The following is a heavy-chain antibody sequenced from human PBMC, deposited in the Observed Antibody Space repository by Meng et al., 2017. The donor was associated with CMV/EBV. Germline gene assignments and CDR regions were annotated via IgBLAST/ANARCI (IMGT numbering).Heavy chain of an antibody. CDR1: GGSISSYY. CDR2: IYTRGST. Sequence: VQLQESVPCWVSAQETWFLTCISSGGSISSYYGSWIRQPAGKGLEWIGRIYTRGSTNYTLSLKRRVTMSVDTSMNQFSLKLSSVTAADTAVYSCARHGDTAMVVGIDYWGQGTLVTVSS. CDR3: ARHGDTAMVVGIDY. V-gene: IGHV4-4*07. D-gene: IGHD5-18*01. J-gene: IGHJ4*02.